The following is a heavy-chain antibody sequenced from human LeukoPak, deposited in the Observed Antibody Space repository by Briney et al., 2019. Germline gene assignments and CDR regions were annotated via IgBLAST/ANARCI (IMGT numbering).Heavy chain of an antibody. D-gene: IGHD6-19*01. CDR1: GFTFSNYG. Sequence: GGSLRLSCVASGFTFSNYGMHWVRQAPGKGLEWVAFIRYDGSNKYYADSVKGRFTISRDNSKTTLYLQMNSLRAEDTAVYYCAKGYSSGWYYSDPWGQGTLVTVSS. CDR2: IRYDGSNK. CDR3: AKGYSSGWYYSDP. J-gene: IGHJ5*02. V-gene: IGHV3-30*02.